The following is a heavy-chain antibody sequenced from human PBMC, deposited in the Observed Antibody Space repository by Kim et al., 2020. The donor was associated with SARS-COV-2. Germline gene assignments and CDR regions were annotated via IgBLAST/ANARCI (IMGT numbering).Heavy chain of an antibody. CDR3: ATWHGIWNAYDS. CDR2: IYHTGSS. V-gene: IGHV4-59*13. D-gene: IGHD1-1*01. CDR1: GDSITTYY. Sequence: SETLSLTCSVSGDSITTYYWNWVRQPPGRALEWIGFIYHTGSSYFSPSLKSRVAMSVDTSKNQFSLRLTSVTAADTAIYYCATWHGIWNAYDSWGPGTLV. J-gene: IGHJ4*02.